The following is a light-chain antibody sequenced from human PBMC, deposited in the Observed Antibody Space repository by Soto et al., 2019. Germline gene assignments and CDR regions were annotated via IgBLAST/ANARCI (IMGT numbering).Light chain of an antibody. CDR2: HTS. CDR1: QSVSSY. CDR3: QQRSNRPLT. V-gene: IGKV3-11*01. J-gene: IGKJ5*01. Sequence: EIMLTQSPSTLSLSPGERATLSCGASQSVSSYLAWYQQKPGKAPRLLIYHTSIRASGIPARFSGSGSGTDFTLTISSLDPEDFAVYYCQQRSNRPLTFGQGTRLEIK.